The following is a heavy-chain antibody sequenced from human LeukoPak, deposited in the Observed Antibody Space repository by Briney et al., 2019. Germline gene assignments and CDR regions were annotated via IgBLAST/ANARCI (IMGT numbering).Heavy chain of an antibody. V-gene: IGHV4-39*01. CDR1: GGSISSSSYY. CDR3: ARQGRDGYKVYYMDV. D-gene: IGHD5-24*01. CDR2: IYYSGST. J-gene: IGHJ6*03. Sequence: SETLSLTCTVSGGSISSSSYYWGWIRQPPGKGLEWIGSIYYSGSTYYNPSLKSRVTISVDTSKNQFSPKLGSVTAADTAVYYCARQGRDGYKVYYMDVWGKGTTVTVSS.